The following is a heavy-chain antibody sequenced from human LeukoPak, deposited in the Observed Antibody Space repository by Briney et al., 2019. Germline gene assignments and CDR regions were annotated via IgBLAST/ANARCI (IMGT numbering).Heavy chain of an antibody. Sequence: GGSLRLSCAASGFTFSSYTMNWVRQAPGKGLEWVSYITSSGATIYYADSVKGRFTISRDNAKNSLYLQMNSLRAEDTAVYYCARVGTSSKYYYYMDVWGKGTTVTVSS. J-gene: IGHJ6*03. CDR3: ARVGTSSKYYYYMDV. CDR1: GFTFSSYT. V-gene: IGHV3-48*04. CDR2: ITSSGATI. D-gene: IGHD4-11*01.